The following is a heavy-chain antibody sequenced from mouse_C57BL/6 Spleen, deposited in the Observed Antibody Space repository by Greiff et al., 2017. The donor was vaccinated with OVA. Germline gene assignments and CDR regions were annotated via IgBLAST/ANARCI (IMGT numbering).Heavy chain of an antibody. V-gene: IGHV8-12*01. CDR2: IYWDDDK. D-gene: IGHD4-1*02. J-gene: IGHJ3*01. Sequence: QVTLNVCGPGILQSSQTLSLTCSFSGFSLSTSGMGVSWIRQPSGKGLEWLAHIYWDDDKRYNPSLKSRLTISKDTSRHQVFLKITSVDTADTATYYCARDQLGRDWFAYWGQGTLVTVSA. CDR1: GFSLSTSGMG. CDR3: ARDQLGRDWFAY.